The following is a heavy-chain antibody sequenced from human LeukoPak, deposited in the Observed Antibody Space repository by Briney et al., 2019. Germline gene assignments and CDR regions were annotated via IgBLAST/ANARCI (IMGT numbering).Heavy chain of an antibody. CDR2: IKQDGSEK. CDR3: ARDPYSSSWYPQFDY. V-gene: IGHV3-7*01. CDR1: GFTFSNYW. J-gene: IGHJ4*02. Sequence: GGSLRLSCAASGFTFSNYWMSWVRQAPGKGLEWVANIKQDGSEKYYVDSVKGRFTISRDNAKNSLYLQMNSLRAEDTAVYYCARDPYSSSWYPQFDYWGQGTLVIVSS. D-gene: IGHD6-13*01.